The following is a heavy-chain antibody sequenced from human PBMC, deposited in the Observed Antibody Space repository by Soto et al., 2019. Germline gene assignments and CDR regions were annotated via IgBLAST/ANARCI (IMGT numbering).Heavy chain of an antibody. CDR2: IWYDGSNK. CDR3: ARIYGDYRGPDY. D-gene: IGHD4-17*01. CDR1: GFTFSSYG. Sequence: QVQLVESGGGVVQPGRSLRLSCAASGFTFSSYGMHWVRQAPGKGLEWVAVIWYDGSNKYYADSVKGRFTISRDNSKNTLYLQMNSLRAEDTAVYYCARIYGDYRGPDYWGQGTLVTFSS. V-gene: IGHV3-33*01. J-gene: IGHJ4*02.